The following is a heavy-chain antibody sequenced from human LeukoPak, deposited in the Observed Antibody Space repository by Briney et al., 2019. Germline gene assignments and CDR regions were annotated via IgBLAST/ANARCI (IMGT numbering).Heavy chain of an antibody. CDR2: INPIFGTA. CDR3: ARENAYYDILTGPPHAYYGMDV. J-gene: IGHJ6*04. D-gene: IGHD3-9*01. V-gene: IGHV1-69*01. CDR1: RGTFSSYA. Sequence: GASVKVSCKPSRGTFSSYAISWVRQAPGQGLEWMGGINPIFGTANYAQKFQGRVTITADESTSTAYMALSSLRSEDTGVHYCARENAYYDILTGPPHAYYGMDVWGKGTTVTVSS.